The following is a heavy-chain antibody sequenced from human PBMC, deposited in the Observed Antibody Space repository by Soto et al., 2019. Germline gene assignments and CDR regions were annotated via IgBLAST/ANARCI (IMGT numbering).Heavy chain of an antibody. CDR3: ATVDSLYFFDD. Sequence: GESLKISCKGSGYSFTSYWIGWVRQMLGKGLEWMGIIYPGDSNTRYSPSLQGQVTISVDKSISTAYVQWSSLKASDTAMYYCATVDSLYFFDDWGQGTLVTAPQ. CDR1: GYSFTSYW. CDR2: IYPGDSNT. V-gene: IGHV5-51*01. J-gene: IGHJ4*02. D-gene: IGHD5-12*01.